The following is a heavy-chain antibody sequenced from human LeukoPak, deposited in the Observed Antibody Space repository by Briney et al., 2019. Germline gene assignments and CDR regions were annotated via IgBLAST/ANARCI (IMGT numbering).Heavy chain of an antibody. D-gene: IGHD6-6*01. V-gene: IGHV3-11*01. Sequence: GGSLRLSCATSGFTFSDYYMGWIRQAPGKGLEWVSYISSSGSASYYVDSVKGRFTISRDNAENSLYLQMNSLRAEDTAVYYCARDRSSYSSSDYWGQGTLVTVSP. J-gene: IGHJ4*02. CDR3: ARDRSSYSSSDY. CDR1: GFTFSDYY. CDR2: ISSSGSAS.